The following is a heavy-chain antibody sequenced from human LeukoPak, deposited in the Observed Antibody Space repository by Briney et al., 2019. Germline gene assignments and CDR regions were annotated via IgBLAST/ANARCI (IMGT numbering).Heavy chain of an antibody. CDR3: AREAPYWYFDL. CDR2: IYHSGST. CDR1: GVSVSSGGYY. Sequence: SETLSLTCTVSGVSVSSGGYYWSWIRQPPGKGLEWIGYIYHSGSTNYNPSLKSRVTISRDTSKNQFSLKLSTLTAADTAVYYCAREAPYWYFDLWGRGTLVTVSS. J-gene: IGHJ2*01. V-gene: IGHV4-61*08.